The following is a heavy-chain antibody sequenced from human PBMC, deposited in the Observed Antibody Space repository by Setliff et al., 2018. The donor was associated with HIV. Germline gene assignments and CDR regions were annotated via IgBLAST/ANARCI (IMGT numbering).Heavy chain of an antibody. J-gene: IGHJ6*02. Sequence: PSETLSLTCTVSGGSISSSSYYWGWIRQPPGKGLEWIGSIYYSGSTYYNPSLKSRVTISVDTSKNQFSLKLSSVTAADTAVYYCAIHPRVPDYYYYGMDVWGQGTTVTV. CDR3: AIHPRVPDYYYYGMDV. CDR1: GGSISSSSYY. CDR2: IYYSGST. V-gene: IGHV4-39*01.